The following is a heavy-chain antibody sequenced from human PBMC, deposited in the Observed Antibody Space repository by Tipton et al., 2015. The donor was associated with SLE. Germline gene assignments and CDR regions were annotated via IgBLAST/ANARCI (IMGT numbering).Heavy chain of an antibody. CDR2: ISVSGGST. CDR3: AKDGGYSGYDYEVTAFDI. D-gene: IGHD5-12*01. J-gene: IGHJ3*02. CDR1: GFTVRNYP. Sequence: SLRLSCAASGFTVRNYPMNWARQTPGKGLEWVSGISVSGGSTYYAASVKGRFTISRDNSKNTLYLQMHSLRADDTAVYYCAKDGGYSGYDYEVTAFDIWGQGTKVTVSS. V-gene: IGHV3-23*01.